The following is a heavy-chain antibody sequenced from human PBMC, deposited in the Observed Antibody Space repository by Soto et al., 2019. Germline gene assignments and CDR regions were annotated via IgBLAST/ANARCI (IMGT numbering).Heavy chain of an antibody. CDR1: GFTFSSYS. V-gene: IGHV3-48*01. Sequence: GGSLRLSCAASGFTFSSYSMNWVRQAPGKGLEWVSYISSSSSTIYYADSVKGRFTISRDNAKNSLYLQMNSLTAEDTAVYYCAGTCHNYDILTGYFCYWGQGTLVTVSS. CDR2: ISSSSSTI. CDR3: AGTCHNYDILTGYFCY. D-gene: IGHD3-9*01. J-gene: IGHJ4*02.